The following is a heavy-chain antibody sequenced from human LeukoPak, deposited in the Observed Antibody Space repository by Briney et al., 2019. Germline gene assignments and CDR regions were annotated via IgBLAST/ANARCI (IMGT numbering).Heavy chain of an antibody. CDR2: ISGSGGST. V-gene: IGHV3-23*01. D-gene: IGHD3-22*01. Sequence: GGSLRLSCAASGFTFSSYSMNWVRQAPGKGLEWVSAISGSGGSTYYADSVKGRFTISRDNSKNTLYLQMNSLRAEDTAVYYCAKDRLWTYYYDSSGYDHSFDYWGQGTLVTVSS. J-gene: IGHJ4*02. CDR1: GFTFSSYS. CDR3: AKDRLWTYYYDSSGYDHSFDY.